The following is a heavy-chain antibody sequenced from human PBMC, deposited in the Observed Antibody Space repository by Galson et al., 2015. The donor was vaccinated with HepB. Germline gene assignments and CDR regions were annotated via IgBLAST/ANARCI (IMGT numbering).Heavy chain of an antibody. CDR3: TTDGTVVIYYGMDV. V-gene: IGHV3-15*01. D-gene: IGHD4-23*01. CDR1: GFTFSNAW. CDR2: IKSKTDGGTT. Sequence: SLRLSCAASGFTFSNAWMSWVRQAPGKGLEWVGRIKSKTDGGTTDYAAPVKGRFTISRDDSKNTLYLQMNSLKTEDTAVYYCTTDGTVVIYYGMDVWGQGTTVTVSS. J-gene: IGHJ6*02.